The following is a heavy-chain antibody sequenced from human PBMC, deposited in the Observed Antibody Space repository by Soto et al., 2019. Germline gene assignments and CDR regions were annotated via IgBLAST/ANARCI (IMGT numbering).Heavy chain of an antibody. CDR1: GYTFTSYG. CDR3: AGSKGIVADGNVDDAFAI. J-gene: IGHJ3*02. Sequence: QVQLVQSGAEVKKPGASVKVSCKASGYTFTSYGISWVRQAPGQGLEWMGWISAYNGNTYYAQKLQGRVTMTTDTSASTAYMELKCLRFDDTAVYYCAGSKGIVADGNVDDAFAIWGQGTMVTVSS. D-gene: IGHD1-26*01. V-gene: IGHV1-18*04. CDR2: ISAYNGNT.